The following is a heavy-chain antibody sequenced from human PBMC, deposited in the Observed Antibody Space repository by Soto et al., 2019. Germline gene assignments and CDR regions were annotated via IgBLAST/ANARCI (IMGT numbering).Heavy chain of an antibody. CDR3: ARDIYGSGSYYYYHYGMDV. Sequence: ASVKVSCKASGGTFSSYAISWVRQAPGQGLEWMGGIIPIFGTANYAQKFQGRVTITADESTSTAHMEPSNLRPEDTAVYYCARDIYGSGSYYYYHYGMDVWGPGTPVTVSS. V-gene: IGHV1-69*13. CDR2: IIPIFGTA. J-gene: IGHJ6*02. CDR1: GGTFSSYA. D-gene: IGHD3-10*01.